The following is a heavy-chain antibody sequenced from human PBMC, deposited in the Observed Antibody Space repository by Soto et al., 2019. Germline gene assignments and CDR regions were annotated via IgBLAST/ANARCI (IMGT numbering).Heavy chain of an antibody. CDR3: ARDRGYGDYFDY. Sequence: EVQLVETGGGLIQPGGSLRLSCAASGFTVSSNYMSWVRQAPGKGLEWVSVIYSGGSTYYADSVKGRFTISRDNSKNTLYLQMNSLRAEETAVYSCARDRGYGDYFDYWGQGTLVTVSS. CDR1: GFTVSSNY. J-gene: IGHJ4*02. D-gene: IGHD4-17*01. CDR2: IYSGGST. V-gene: IGHV3-53*02.